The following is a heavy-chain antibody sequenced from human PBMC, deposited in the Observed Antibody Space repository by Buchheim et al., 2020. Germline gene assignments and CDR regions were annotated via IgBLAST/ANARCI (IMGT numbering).Heavy chain of an antibody. CDR3: ARGLRWGTITPSYYFDY. D-gene: IGHD5-12*01. CDR1: GGSFSGYY. J-gene: IGHJ4*02. Sequence: QVQLQQWGAGLLKPSETLSLTCAVYGGSFSGYYWSWIRQPPGKGLEWIGEINHSGSTNYNPSLKSRVTISVDTSKNQSSLKLSSVTAADTAVYYCARGLRWGTITPSYYFDYWGQGTL. V-gene: IGHV4-34*01. CDR2: INHSGST.